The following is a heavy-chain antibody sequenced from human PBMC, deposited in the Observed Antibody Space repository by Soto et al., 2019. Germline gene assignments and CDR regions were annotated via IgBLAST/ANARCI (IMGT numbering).Heavy chain of an antibody. V-gene: IGHV1-3*04. Sequence: GASVKVSCKASGYSFTTYAMYWVRQAPGQRLEWMGWINTGNGNTKYSQRFQGRVTLTRDTSASTAYMELSSLKSEDTVVYYCVRDWSYDSSGYAYWGQGTLVTVSS. J-gene: IGHJ4*02. CDR1: GYSFTTYA. CDR3: VRDWSYDSSGYAY. CDR2: INTGNGNT. D-gene: IGHD3-22*01.